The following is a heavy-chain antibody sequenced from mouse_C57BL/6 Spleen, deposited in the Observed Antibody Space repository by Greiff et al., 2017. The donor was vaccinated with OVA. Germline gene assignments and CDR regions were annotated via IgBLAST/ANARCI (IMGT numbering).Heavy chain of an antibody. CDR1: GYTFTSYW. CDR3: ARLDWDDGGFDY. V-gene: IGHV1-53*01. CDR2: INPSNGGT. J-gene: IGHJ2*01. D-gene: IGHD4-1*01. Sequence: QVQLQQPGTELVKPGASVKLSCKASGYTFTSYWMHWVKQRPGQGLEWIGNINPSNGGTNYNEKFKSKATLTVDKSSSTAYMQLLSLPSEYSAVYYCARLDWDDGGFDYWGQGTTLTVSS.